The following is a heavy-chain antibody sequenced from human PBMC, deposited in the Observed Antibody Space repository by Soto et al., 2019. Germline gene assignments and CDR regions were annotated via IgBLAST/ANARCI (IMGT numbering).Heavy chain of an antibody. V-gene: IGHV4-59*08. CDR3: ARHSPQELLWFGELFTPLDY. CDR2: IYYNGAT. D-gene: IGHD3-10*01. J-gene: IGHJ4*02. CDR1: GGSISRNY. Sequence: SETLSLTCTVSGGSISRNYWSWIRQPPGKGLEWIGYIYYNGATNYNPSLKSRVTISVDTSKNQFSLKLSSVTAADTAVYYCARHSPQELLWFGELFTPLDYWGQGTLVTVSS.